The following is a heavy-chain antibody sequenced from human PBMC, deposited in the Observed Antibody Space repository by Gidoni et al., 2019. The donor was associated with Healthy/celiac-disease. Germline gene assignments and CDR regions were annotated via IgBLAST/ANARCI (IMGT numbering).Heavy chain of an antibody. D-gene: IGHD5-12*01. CDR2: IIPIFGTA. J-gene: IGHJ4*02. CDR1: GGTFSSYA. CDR3: ARDLRSSGYDLGRSGFDY. V-gene: IGHV1-69*06. Sequence: QVQLVQSGAEVKKPGSSVKVSCKASGGTFSSYAISWVRQAPGQGLEWMGGIIPIFGTANYAQKFQGRVTITADKSTSTAYMELSSLRSEDTAVYYCARDLRSSGYDLGRSGFDYWGQGTLVTVSS.